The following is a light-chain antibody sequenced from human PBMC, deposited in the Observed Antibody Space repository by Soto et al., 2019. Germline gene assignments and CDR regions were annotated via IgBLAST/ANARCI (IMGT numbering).Light chain of an antibody. V-gene: IGLV2-8*01. CDR2: EVY. CDR3: SSYAGSNNLV. Sequence: QSALTQPPSASGSPGQSVTISCTGTSSDVGIYNYVSWYQQHPGTAPKLMIYEVYKRPSGVPDRFSGSKSGNTASLTVSGLQADDEADYYCSSYAGSNNLVFGGGTQLTVL. J-gene: IGLJ3*02. CDR1: SSDVGIYNY.